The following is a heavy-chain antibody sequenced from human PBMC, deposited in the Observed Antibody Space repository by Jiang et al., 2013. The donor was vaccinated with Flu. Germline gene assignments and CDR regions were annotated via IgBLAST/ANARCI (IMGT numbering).Heavy chain of an antibody. Sequence: WINPNSGGTNYAQKFQGWVTMTRDTSISTAYMELSRLRSDDTAVYYCARDLSDSSGYDYWGQGTLVTVSS. J-gene: IGHJ4*02. CDR2: INPNSGGT. CDR3: ARDLSDSSGYDY. D-gene: IGHD3-22*01. V-gene: IGHV1-2*04.